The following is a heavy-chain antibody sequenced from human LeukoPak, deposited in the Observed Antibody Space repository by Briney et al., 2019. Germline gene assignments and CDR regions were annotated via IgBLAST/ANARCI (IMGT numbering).Heavy chain of an antibody. Sequence: GGSLRLSCAASGFTFSDYYMSWIRQAPGRGLEWVSYISSSSSIIHYADSVKGRFTIVRDNAKNSLYLQMNSLRAEDTAVYYCARAQYYYGSGSYDYFDYWGQGTLVTVSS. CDR2: ISSSSSII. D-gene: IGHD3-10*01. J-gene: IGHJ4*02. CDR3: ARAQYYYGSGSYDYFDY. CDR1: GFTFSDYY. V-gene: IGHV3-11*04.